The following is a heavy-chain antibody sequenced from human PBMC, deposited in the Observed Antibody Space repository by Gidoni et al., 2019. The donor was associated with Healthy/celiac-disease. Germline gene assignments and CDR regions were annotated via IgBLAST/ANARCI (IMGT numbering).Heavy chain of an antibody. V-gene: IGHV4-39*01. CDR3: ASRPRVATIQLGEGFFDY. CDR2: IYYSGST. D-gene: IGHD5-12*01. CDR1: GGSISSSSYY. Sequence: GKPSETLSLTCTVSGGSISSSSYYWGWIRQPPGKGLEWIGSIYYSGSTYYNPARKSRVTISVDTSKNQFSLKLSSVTAADTAVYYCASRPRVATIQLGEGFFDYWGQGTLVTVSS. J-gene: IGHJ4*02.